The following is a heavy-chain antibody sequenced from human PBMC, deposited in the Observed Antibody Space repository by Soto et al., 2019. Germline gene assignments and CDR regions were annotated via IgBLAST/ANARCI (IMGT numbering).Heavy chain of an antibody. D-gene: IGHD6-19*01. CDR2: IYSGGST. V-gene: IGHV3-53*01. CDR3: ARDRSSGWSDY. J-gene: IGHJ4*02. CDR1: GFTVSSNY. Sequence: GGSLRLSCAASGFTVSSNYMSWVRQAPGKGLEWVSVIYSGGSTYYADSVKGRFTISRDNSKNTLYLQMNSLRAEDTAVYYCARDRSSGWSDYWGQGTLFTVSS.